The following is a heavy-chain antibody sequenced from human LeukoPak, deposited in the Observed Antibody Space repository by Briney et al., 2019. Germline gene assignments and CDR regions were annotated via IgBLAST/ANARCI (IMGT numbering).Heavy chain of an antibody. V-gene: IGHV1-2*02. CDR2: INPNSGGT. D-gene: IGHD2-8*01. CDR3: VRTYCTTTSCGDLAY. J-gene: IGHJ4*02. Sequence: GASGKVSCKASGYTFTGYLMHWVRQAPGQGLEWMGWINPNSGGTNYAQKFQGRVTMTRDTSISTAYMDLIRLTSDDAAVYYCVRTYCTTTSCGDLAYWGQGTLVTVSS. CDR1: GYTFTGYL.